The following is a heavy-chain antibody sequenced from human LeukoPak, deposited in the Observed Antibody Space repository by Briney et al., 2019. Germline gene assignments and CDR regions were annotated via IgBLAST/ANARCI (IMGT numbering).Heavy chain of an antibody. CDR3: AKDLWVTYGSESYYFDY. Sequence: GGSLRLSCAASGFTFSSYGMHWVRQAPGKGLEWVGVISYDGSNKFYADSVKGRFTISRDNSKNTLYLQMNSLGAEDTAVYYCAKDLWVTYGSESYYFDYWGQGTLVTVSS. J-gene: IGHJ4*02. CDR2: ISYDGSNK. CDR1: GFTFSSYG. D-gene: IGHD3-10*01. V-gene: IGHV3-30*18.